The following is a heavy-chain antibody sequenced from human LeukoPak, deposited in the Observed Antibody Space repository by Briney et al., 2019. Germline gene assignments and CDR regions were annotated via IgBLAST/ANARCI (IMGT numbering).Heavy chain of an antibody. V-gene: IGHV4-59*01. CDR1: GGSMNSYY. CDR3: ARADWSSYYFDY. CDR2: IYYSGST. Sequence: SETLSLTCSVSGGSMNSYYWSWIRQSPGKGLEWIGYIYYSGSTNYNPSLKSRVTISVDTSKNQFSLKLTSVTAADSAVYFCARADWSSYYFDYWGQGTLVTVSS. D-gene: IGHD3-9*01. J-gene: IGHJ4*02.